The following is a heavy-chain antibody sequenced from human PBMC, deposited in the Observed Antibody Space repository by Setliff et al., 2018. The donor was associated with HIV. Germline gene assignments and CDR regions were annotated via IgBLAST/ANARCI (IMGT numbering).Heavy chain of an antibody. J-gene: IGHJ4*02. V-gene: IGHV4-39*07. CDR3: ARVESGILGY. CDR2: IFYSGST. D-gene: IGHD1-26*01. CDR1: GGSINRSPYY. Sequence: SETLSLTCTVSGGSINRSPYYWGWIRQPPGKGLEWIASIFYSGSTYHNPSLKSRVTISVETANNQFSLKVNSMTAADSAIYYCARVESGILGYWGRGTLVTVS.